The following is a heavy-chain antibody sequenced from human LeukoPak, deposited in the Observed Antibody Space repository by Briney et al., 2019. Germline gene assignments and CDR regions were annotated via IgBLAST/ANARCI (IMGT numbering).Heavy chain of an antibody. CDR1: GVSISSYY. J-gene: IGHJ4*02. V-gene: IGHV4-59*01. CDR3: ARVTGYMVEDFFDY. CDR2: IFHRGST. D-gene: IGHD3-9*01. Sequence: PSETLSLTCNVSGVSISSYYWSWIRQPPGKGLEWIGYIFHRGSTNYNPSLKSRVTISVDTSKNQFSLKLRYVTAADTAVYYCARVTGYMVEDFFDYWGQGTLVTVSS.